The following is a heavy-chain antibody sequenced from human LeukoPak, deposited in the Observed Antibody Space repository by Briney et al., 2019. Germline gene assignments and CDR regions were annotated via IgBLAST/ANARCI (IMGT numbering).Heavy chain of an antibody. CDR3: ARGIVVVAATPDY. Sequence: ASVKVSCKASGYTFTSYAMNWVRQAPGQGLEWMGWINTNTGNPTYAQGFTGRFVFSLGTSVSTAYLQISSLKAEDTAVYFCARGIVVVAATPDYWGQGTLVTVSS. V-gene: IGHV7-4-1*02. J-gene: IGHJ4*02. CDR1: GYTFTSYA. CDR2: INTNTGNP. D-gene: IGHD2-15*01.